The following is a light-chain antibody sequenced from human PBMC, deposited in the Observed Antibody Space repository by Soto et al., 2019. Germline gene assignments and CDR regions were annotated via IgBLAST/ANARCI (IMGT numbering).Light chain of an antibody. CDR1: QSVSSN. Sequence: MKRAPAAVSMNERATATVCVRASQSVSSNLVWYQQKPGQAPRLLIYGASTRATGIPARLSGSGSGTEFALTFRSLQSEDFAVSYCQQYNDWPPYTFGEGTKVDIK. J-gene: IGKJ4*02. V-gene: IGKV3-15*01. CDR2: GAS. CDR3: QQYNDWPPYT.